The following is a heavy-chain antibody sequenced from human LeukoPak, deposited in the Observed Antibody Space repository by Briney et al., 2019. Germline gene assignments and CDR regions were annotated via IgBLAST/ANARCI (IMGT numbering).Heavy chain of an antibody. CDR1: GFTFSIYA. J-gene: IGHJ4*02. Sequence: GGSLRLSCAASGFTFSIYAMSWVRQTPGWELEWVAAISGSGDNTYYADSVRGRFTISRDNSKNTLYLQLSSLRADDTAVYYCAKGPTSGSYGILDYWGQGTLVTVSS. V-gene: IGHV3-23*01. CDR3: AKGPTSGSYGILDY. D-gene: IGHD1-26*01. CDR2: ISGSGDNT.